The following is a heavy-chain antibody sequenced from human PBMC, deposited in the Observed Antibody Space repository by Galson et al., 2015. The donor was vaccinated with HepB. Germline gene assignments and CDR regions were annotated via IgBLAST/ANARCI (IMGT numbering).Heavy chain of an antibody. CDR3: ARVLLFEELTYFFFDS. Sequence: SLRLSCAASGFTFNDFYMGWVRQAPGKGLEWVAYISPTRNIIESTDSVKGRLTISRDNTKNSLYLQMNSLRAEDTALYFCARVLLFEELTYFFFDSWGLGTVVTVSS. J-gene: IGHJ4*02. CDR1: GFTFNDFY. V-gene: IGHV3-11*01. CDR2: ISPTRNII. D-gene: IGHD2-21*01.